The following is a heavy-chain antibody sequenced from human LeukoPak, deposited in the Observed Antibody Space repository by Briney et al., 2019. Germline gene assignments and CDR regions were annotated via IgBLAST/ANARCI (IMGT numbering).Heavy chain of an antibody. CDR3: ATALYCSGGSCQQDY. CDR2: FDPEDGEA. J-gene: IGHJ4*02. CDR1: GYTLTELS. D-gene: IGHD2-15*01. V-gene: IGHV1-24*01. Sequence: ASVKVSCKASGYTLTELSMHWVRQAPGKGLEWMGGFDPEDGEAIYAQKFQGRVTMTEDTSTDTAYMELSSLRSEDTAVYYCATALYCSGGSCQQDYWGQGTLVTVSS.